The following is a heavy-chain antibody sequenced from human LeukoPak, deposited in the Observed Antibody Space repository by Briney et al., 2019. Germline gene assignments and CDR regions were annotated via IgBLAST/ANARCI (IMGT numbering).Heavy chain of an antibody. CDR1: GGSISSSSYY. Sequence: SETLSLTCTVSGGSISSSSYYWGWIRQPPGKGLEWIGSIYYSGSTYYNPSLKSRVTISVDTSKNQFSLKLSSVTAADTAVYYCAGSQNYYYYYMDVWGKGTTVTISS. J-gene: IGHJ6*03. CDR2: IYYSGST. V-gene: IGHV4-39*01. CDR3: AGSQNYYYYYMDV.